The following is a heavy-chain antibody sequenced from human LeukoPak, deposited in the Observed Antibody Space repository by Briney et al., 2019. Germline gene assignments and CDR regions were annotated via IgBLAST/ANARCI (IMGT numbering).Heavy chain of an antibody. CDR3: ATSGSYYDSSGSSKRGAFDI. CDR1: GGSISSYY. CDR2: IYYSGST. D-gene: IGHD3-22*01. V-gene: IGHV4-59*01. J-gene: IGHJ3*02. Sequence: PSETLSLTCTVSGGSISSYYWSWIRQPPGKGLEWIGYIYYSGSTNYNPSLKSRVTISVDTSKNQFSLKLSSVTAADTAVYYCATSGSYYDSSGSSKRGAFDIWGQGTMVTVSS.